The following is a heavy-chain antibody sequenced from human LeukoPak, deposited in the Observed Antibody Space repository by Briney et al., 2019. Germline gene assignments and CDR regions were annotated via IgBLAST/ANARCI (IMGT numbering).Heavy chain of an antibody. CDR1: GISLSTYA. CDR2: KSGGGDKT. D-gene: IGHD2-15*01. CDR3: AKDTTAWWYHRAYMNV. J-gene: IGHJ6*03. V-gene: IGHV3-23*01. Sequence: GGSLRLSWAASGISLSTYALCWVRQAPGGGVEWVAAKSGGGDKTYHADSVKGRFTISKDNSENSLSLQMDSLRAEDTAVYCCAKDTTAWWYHRAYMNVWGKGTTVTVSS.